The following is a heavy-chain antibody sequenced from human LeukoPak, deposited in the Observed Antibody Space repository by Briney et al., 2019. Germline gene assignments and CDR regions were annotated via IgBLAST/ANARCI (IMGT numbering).Heavy chain of an antibody. CDR1: GGSVSSGGYY. Sequence: SETLSLTCTVSGGSVSSGGYYWGWIRQPPGKWLEWIGTIYYGGSTYYDPSLKSRVTISVATSKNQFSLNLRSVTVADTAVYYCARGGTLMTMVNWGQGTLVTVSS. D-gene: IGHD4/OR15-4a*01. CDR3: ARGGTLMTMVN. CDR2: IYYGGST. J-gene: IGHJ4*02. V-gene: IGHV4-39*07.